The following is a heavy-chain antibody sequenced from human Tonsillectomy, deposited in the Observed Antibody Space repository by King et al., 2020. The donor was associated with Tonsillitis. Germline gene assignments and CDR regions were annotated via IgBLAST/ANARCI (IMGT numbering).Heavy chain of an antibody. CDR3: TSSHYDYVWGSYRSFDY. Sequence: MNWVRQAPGKGLEWVGRIKSKTDGGTTDYAAPVNGRFTISRDDSKNTLYLQMNSLKTEDTAVYYCTSSHYDYVWGSYRSFDYWGQGTLVTVVS. D-gene: IGHD3-16*02. J-gene: IGHJ4*02. CDR2: IKSKTDGGTT. V-gene: IGHV3-15*07.